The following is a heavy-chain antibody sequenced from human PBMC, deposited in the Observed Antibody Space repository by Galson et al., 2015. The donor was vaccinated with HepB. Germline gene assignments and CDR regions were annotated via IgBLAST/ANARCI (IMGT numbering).Heavy chain of an antibody. D-gene: IGHD2-8*01. Sequence: LSLTCTVSGGSISSSSYYWGWIRQPPGKGLEWIGSIYYSGSTYYNPSLKSRVTISVDTSKNQFSLKLSSVTAADTAVYYCARLLGGRSMLYTYYYYGMDVWGQGTTVTVSS. J-gene: IGHJ6*02. CDR2: IYYSGST. V-gene: IGHV4-39*01. CDR3: ARLLGGRSMLYTYYYYGMDV. CDR1: GGSISSSSYY.